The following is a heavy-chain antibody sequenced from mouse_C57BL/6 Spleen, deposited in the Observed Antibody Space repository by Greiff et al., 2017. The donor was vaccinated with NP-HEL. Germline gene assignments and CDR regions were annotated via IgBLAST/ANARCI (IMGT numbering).Heavy chain of an antibody. J-gene: IGHJ4*01. CDR3: AGPTIVTRMSAMDY. Sequence: EVQLQQSGPELVKPGASVKISCKASGYTFTDYYMNWVKQSHGKSLEWIGDINPNNGGTSYNQKFKGKATLTVDKSSSTAYMELRSLTSEDSAVYYCAGPTIVTRMSAMDYWGQGTSVTVSS. V-gene: IGHV1-26*01. CDR2: INPNNGGT. CDR1: GYTFTDYY. D-gene: IGHD2-5*01.